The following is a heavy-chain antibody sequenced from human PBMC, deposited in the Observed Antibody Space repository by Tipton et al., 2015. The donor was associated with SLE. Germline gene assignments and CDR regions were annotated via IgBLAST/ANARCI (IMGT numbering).Heavy chain of an antibody. CDR3: ARDPPMGYCSGGSCYGDAFDI. V-gene: IGHV1-69*06. D-gene: IGHD2-15*01. J-gene: IGHJ3*02. CDR2: IIPIFGTA. CDR1: GGTFSSYA. Sequence: QLVQSGAEVKKPGSSVKVSCKASGGTFSSYAISWVRQAPGQGLEWMGGIIPIFGTANYAQKFQGSVTITADKSTSTAYMELSSLRSEDPAVYYCARDPPMGYCSGGSCYGDAFDIWGQGTMVTVSS.